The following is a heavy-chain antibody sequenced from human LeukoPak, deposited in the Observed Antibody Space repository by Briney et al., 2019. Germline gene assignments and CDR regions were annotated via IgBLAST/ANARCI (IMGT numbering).Heavy chain of an antibody. CDR3: ARQAYSSNLGWFDP. J-gene: IGHJ5*02. Sequence: SSETLSLTCSVSGGSISSSTYYWGWIRQPPGKGLEWIGNIYNSGSTYYNPSLKGRVTISVDTSKYQFSLKLRSVTAADTAVYYCARQAYSSNLGWFDPWGQGTLVTVSS. V-gene: IGHV4-39*01. CDR1: GGSISSSTYY. CDR2: IYNSGST. D-gene: IGHD6-13*01.